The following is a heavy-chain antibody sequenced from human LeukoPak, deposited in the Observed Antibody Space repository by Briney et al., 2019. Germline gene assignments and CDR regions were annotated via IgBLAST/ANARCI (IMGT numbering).Heavy chain of an antibody. CDR3: ATTKRGYSYGSGRYYYYGMDV. Sequence: SVKVSCKASGGTFSSYAISWERQAPGQGLEWMGRIIPILGIANYAQKFQGRVTITADKSTSTAYMELSSLRSEDTAVYYCATTKRGYSYGSGRYYYYGMDVWGQGTTVTVSS. CDR2: IIPILGIA. J-gene: IGHJ6*02. V-gene: IGHV1-69*04. D-gene: IGHD5-18*01. CDR1: GGTFSSYA.